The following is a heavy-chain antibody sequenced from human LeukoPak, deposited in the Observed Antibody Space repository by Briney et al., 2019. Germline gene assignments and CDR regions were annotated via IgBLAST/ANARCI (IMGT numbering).Heavy chain of an antibody. D-gene: IGHD2-2*01. Sequence: SSETLSLTGTISGGYISSSSYYWGWIRQPPGKGLEWIGSIYYSGSTYYNPSLESRVTISVDTSKHQFSLKLSSVTAADTAVYYCARQVLEWALIVVVPAALLDYWGQGTLVTVSS. CDR1: GGYISSSSYY. CDR2: IYYSGST. J-gene: IGHJ4*02. CDR3: ARQVLEWALIVVVPAALLDY. V-gene: IGHV4-39*01.